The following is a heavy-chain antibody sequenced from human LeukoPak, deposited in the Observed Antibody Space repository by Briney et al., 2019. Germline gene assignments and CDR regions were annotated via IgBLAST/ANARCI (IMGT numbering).Heavy chain of an antibody. CDR3: ARGKGAYYDILTGYHNNYGMDV. CDR2: IYYSGST. D-gene: IGHD3-9*01. J-gene: IGHJ6*02. CDR1: GGSISSGGYY. V-gene: IGHV4-31*03. Sequence: PSQTLSLTCTVSGGSISSGGYYWSWIRQHPGKGLEWIGYIYYSGSTYYNPSLKSRVTISVDTSKNQFSLKLSSVTAADTAVYYCARGKGAYYDILTGYHNNYGMDVWGQGTTVTVSS.